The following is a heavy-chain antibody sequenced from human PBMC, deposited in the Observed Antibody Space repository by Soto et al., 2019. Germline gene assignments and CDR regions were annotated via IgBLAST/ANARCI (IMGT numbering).Heavy chain of an antibody. V-gene: IGHV4-59*08. J-gene: IGHJ6*02. CDR3: ARLHRHDYGMDV. CDR1: GGSISSYY. Sequence: QVQLQESGPGLVKPSETLSLTCTVSGGSISSYYWSWIRQPPGKALEWIGYIYYSGSTNYNPSLKRRVTISVDTSKNQFPLKLSSVTAADTAVYYCARLHRHDYGMDVWGQGTTVTVSS. CDR2: IYYSGST.